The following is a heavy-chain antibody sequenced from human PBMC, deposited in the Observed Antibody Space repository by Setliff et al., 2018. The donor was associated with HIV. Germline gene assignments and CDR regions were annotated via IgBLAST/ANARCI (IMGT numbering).Heavy chain of an antibody. CDR1: GGSISSGNYY. V-gene: IGHV4-61*02. Sequence: SETLSLTCTVSGGSISSGNYYWSWIRQPAGKGLEWIGRIYTSGSTNYNPSLQSRVSMSIDTSKNQFSLKLRSVTAADTAMYYCARRIDNSGTFPDKNWLDPWGQGSPVTVSS. CDR2: IYTSGST. CDR3: ARRIDNSGTFPDKNWLDP. J-gene: IGHJ5*02. D-gene: IGHD3-10*01.